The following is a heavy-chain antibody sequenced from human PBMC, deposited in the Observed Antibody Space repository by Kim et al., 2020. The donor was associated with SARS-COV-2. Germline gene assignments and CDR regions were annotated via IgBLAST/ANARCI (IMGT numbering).Heavy chain of an antibody. Sequence: GGSLRLSCAASGFRFSSSGMSWVRQAPGKGLEWVANIKQDGSEKYYVDSVKGRFTISRDNAENSLFLQMNSLRAEDTAVYYCARAWGIDVWGQGTTVTV. CDR3: ARAWGIDV. V-gene: IGHV3-7*01. CDR2: IKQDGSEK. J-gene: IGHJ6*02. D-gene: IGHD3-16*01. CDR1: GFRFSSSG.